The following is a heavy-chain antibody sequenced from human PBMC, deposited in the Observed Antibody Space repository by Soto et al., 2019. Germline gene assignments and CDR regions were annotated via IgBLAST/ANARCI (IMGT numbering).Heavy chain of an antibody. Sequence: QLQLQESGPGLVKPSETLSLTCTVSGGSISTSGYFWGWIRQPPGKGLEWIGTIYYSGSTYYNPSVKGRVTISVATSKDQFFLKLSSVTAADTAVYDCSTSNWFDPWGQGTLVTVSS. V-gene: IGHV4-39*01. CDR3: STSNWFDP. CDR2: IYYSGST. J-gene: IGHJ5*02. CDR1: GGSISTSGYF. D-gene: IGHD4-4*01.